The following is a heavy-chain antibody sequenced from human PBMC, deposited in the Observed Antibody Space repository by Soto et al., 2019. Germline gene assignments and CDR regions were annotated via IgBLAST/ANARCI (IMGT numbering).Heavy chain of an antibody. V-gene: IGHV4-61*01. J-gene: IGHJ6*02. CDR1: GGSVSSGSYY. Sequence: SETLSLTCTVSGGSVSSGSYYWSWIRQPPGKGLEWIGYIYYSGSTNYNPSLKSRVTISVDTSKNQFSLKLSSVTAADTAVYYCARDRYYGSGSYTGYYYGMDVWRQGTTVTVSS. CDR2: IYYSGST. CDR3: ARDRYYGSGSYTGYYYGMDV. D-gene: IGHD3-10*01.